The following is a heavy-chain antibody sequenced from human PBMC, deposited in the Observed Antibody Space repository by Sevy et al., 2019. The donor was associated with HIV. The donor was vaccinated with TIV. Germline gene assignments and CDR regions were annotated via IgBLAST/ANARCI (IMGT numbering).Heavy chain of an antibody. J-gene: IGHJ4*02. V-gene: IGHV3-23*01. CDR3: AKDRGKYYGSDFDY. CDR2: ISGSGGST. Sequence: GGSLRLSCAASGFTFSSYVMSWVRQAPGKGLEWVSAISGSGGSTYYADSVKGRFTISRDNSKNTLYLQMNSLRAEDTAVYYCAKDRGKYYGSDFDYWGQGTLVTVSS. D-gene: IGHD3-10*01. CDR1: GFTFSSYV.